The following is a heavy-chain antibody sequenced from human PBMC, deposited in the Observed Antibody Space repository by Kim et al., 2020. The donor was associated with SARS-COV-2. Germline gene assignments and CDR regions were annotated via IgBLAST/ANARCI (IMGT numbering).Heavy chain of an antibody. V-gene: IGHV4-39*01. J-gene: IGHJ4*02. Sequence: PSLNSPATISVHTSKNQFSLRLGSVTAADTAVYYCARHYYDSSGYYFFDYWGQGTLVTVSS. CDR3: ARHYYDSSGYYFFDY. D-gene: IGHD3-22*01.